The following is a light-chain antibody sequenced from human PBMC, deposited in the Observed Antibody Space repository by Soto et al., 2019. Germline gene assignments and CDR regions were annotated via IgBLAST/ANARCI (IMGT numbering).Light chain of an antibody. CDR3: QKSYSTSIFT. J-gene: IGKJ3*01. V-gene: IGKV1-39*01. Sequence: DIQMTQSPSSLSASVGDRVTITCRASQSISSYLNWYQQKPGKAPKLLIYAASSLQSGVPSMFSGSGSGTDFALTISSLQPEDFATYYCQKSYSTSIFTFGPGTKVDIK. CDR1: QSISSY. CDR2: AAS.